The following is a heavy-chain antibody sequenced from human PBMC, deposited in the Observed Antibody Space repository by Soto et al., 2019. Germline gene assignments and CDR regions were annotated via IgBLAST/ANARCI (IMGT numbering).Heavy chain of an antibody. D-gene: IGHD6-13*01. CDR1: GFTFISYA. CDR2: ISYDGSNK. CDR3: ASPGNTG. V-gene: IGHV3-30-3*01. Sequence: GGSLRLSCAASGFTFISYAMHWVRQAPGKGLEWVAVISYDGSNKYYADSVKGRFTISRDNSKNTLYLQMNSLRAEDTAVYYWASPGNTGWGQGTLVTASS. J-gene: IGHJ4*02.